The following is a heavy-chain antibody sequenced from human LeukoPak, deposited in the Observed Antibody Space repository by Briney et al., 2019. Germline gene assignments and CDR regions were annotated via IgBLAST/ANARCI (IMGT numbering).Heavy chain of an antibody. CDR2: ISGSGGST. D-gene: IGHD5-18*01. J-gene: IGHJ4*02. Sequence: GGSLRLSCAASGFTFSSYAMSWVRQAPGKGLEWVSAISGSGGSTYYADSVKGRFTISRDNSKNTLYLQMNSLRAEDTAVYYCATERGYSYGYGRFDYWGQGTLVTASS. CDR3: ATERGYSYGYGRFDY. CDR1: GFTFSSYA. V-gene: IGHV3-23*01.